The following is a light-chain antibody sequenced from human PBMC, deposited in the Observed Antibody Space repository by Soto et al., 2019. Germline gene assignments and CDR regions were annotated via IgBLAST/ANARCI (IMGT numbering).Light chain of an antibody. V-gene: IGKV3-11*01. CDR1: QSITNY. J-gene: IGKJ5*01. Sequence: EIVLTQSPATLSLSPGERATLSCRASQSITNYLNWFQQKPGHGPRLLIFDASNRATGTPPRFSGSGSGTDFTLTISSLEPEDFAVYYCQQHSNWPGLSTFGQGTRLEIK. CDR2: DAS. CDR3: QQHSNWPGLST.